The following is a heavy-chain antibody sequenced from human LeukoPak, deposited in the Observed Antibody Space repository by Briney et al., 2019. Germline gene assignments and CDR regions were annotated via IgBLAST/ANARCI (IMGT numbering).Heavy chain of an antibody. D-gene: IGHD3-3*01. Sequence: ASVKVSCTASGGTFSSYAISWVRQAPGQGPEWMGWISGNNGNTHYAQKFQGRVTMTTETSTSTAYMELKSLRSDDTAVYYCARLYDFWSGYYPHFDYWGQGTLVTVSS. V-gene: IGHV1-18*01. J-gene: IGHJ4*02. CDR1: GGTFSSYA. CDR2: ISGNNGNT. CDR3: ARLYDFWSGYYPHFDY.